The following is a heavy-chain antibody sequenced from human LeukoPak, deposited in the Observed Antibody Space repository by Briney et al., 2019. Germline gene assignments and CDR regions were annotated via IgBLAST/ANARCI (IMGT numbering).Heavy chain of an antibody. V-gene: IGHV3-30*03. CDR1: GFTFSSYG. CDR3: ARGLMITFGGVIATDAFDI. Sequence: GGSLRLSCAASGFTFSSYGMHWVRQAPGKGLEWVAVISYDGSNKYYADSVKGRFTISRDNSKNTLYLQMNSLRAEDTAVYYCARGLMITFGGVIATDAFDIWGQGTMVTVSS. J-gene: IGHJ3*02. D-gene: IGHD3-16*02. CDR2: ISYDGSNK.